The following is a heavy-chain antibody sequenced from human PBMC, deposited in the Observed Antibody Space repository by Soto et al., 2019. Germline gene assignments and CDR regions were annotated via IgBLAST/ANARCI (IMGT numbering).Heavy chain of an antibody. J-gene: IGHJ3*02. CDR3: ARVERGTATTVVDAFDI. CDR2: MSHSGGT. D-gene: IGHD1-1*01. Sequence: QVQLQQWGAGLLKPSETLSLTCSVYGGFVSSGSYYWSWIRQPPGKGLEWIGEMSHSGGTHFIPALKSRVTISVDISKNQFSLKMSSVTAADTSLYYCARVERGTATTVVDAFDIWGPGTMVTVSS. V-gene: IGHV4-34*01. CDR1: GGFVSSGSYY.